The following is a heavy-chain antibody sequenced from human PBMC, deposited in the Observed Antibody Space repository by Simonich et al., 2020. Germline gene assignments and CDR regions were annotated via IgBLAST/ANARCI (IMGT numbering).Heavy chain of an antibody. CDR1: GFTFSSYA. CDR3: ARAGDDEHAFDI. CDR2: ISYDGSNK. D-gene: IGHD7-27*01. Sequence: QVQLVESGGGVVQPGRSLRLSCAASGFTFSSYAMHWVRQAPGKGLGWVAVISYDGSNKYYADSVEGRFTISRDNSKNTLYLQMNSLRAEDTAVYYCARAGDDEHAFDIWGQGTMVTVSS. V-gene: IGHV3-30*07. J-gene: IGHJ3*02.